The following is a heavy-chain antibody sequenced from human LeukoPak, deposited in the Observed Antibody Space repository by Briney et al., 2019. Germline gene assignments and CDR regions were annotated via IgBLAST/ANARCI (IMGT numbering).Heavy chain of an antibody. J-gene: IGHJ2*01. CDR2: IYYSGST. Sequence: SETLSLTCTVSGGSISSGGYSWSWIRQHPGKGLEWIGYIYYSGSTYYNPSLKSRVTISVDTSKNQFSLKLSSVTAADTAVYYCARDRTGTLNLWGRGTLVTVSS. CDR3: ARDRTGTLNL. CDR1: GGSISSGGYS. D-gene: IGHD1-1*01. V-gene: IGHV4-31*03.